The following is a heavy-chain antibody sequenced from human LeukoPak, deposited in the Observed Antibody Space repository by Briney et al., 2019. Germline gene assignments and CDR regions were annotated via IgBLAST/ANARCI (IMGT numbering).Heavy chain of an antibody. Sequence: PSETLSLTCTVSGGSISSGGYYWSWIRQHPGKGLEWIGYIYYSGSTYYNPSLKSRVTISVDTSKNQFSLKLSSVTAADTAVYYCARDTLNYDYVWGSYRYEVWGQGTLVIVSS. J-gene: IGHJ4*02. V-gene: IGHV4-31*03. D-gene: IGHD3-16*02. CDR2: IYYSGST. CDR3: ARDTLNYDYVWGSYRYEV. CDR1: GGSISSGGYY.